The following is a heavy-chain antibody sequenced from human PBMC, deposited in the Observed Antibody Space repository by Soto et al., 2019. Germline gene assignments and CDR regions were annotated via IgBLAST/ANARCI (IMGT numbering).Heavy chain of an antibody. CDR2: IIPIFGTA. D-gene: IGHD2-21*02. CDR3: ARDNVRYCGGDCYSALIY. Sequence: QVQLVQSGAEVKKPGSSVKVSCKASGGTFSSYAISWVRQAPGQGLEGMGGIIPIFGTANYAQKLQGRVTITADESTSTAYMELSSLRSEDTAVYYCARDNVRYCGGDCYSALIYWGQGTLVTVSS. CDR1: GGTFSSYA. V-gene: IGHV1-69*01. J-gene: IGHJ4*02.